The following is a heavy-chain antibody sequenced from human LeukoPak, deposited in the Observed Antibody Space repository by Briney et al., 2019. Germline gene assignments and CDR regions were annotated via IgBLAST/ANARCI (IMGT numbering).Heavy chain of an antibody. D-gene: IGHD5-18*01. CDR1: GASTASHY. Sequence: SSETLSLTCTVSGASTASHYWTWLRQPPGKELEWIAYMFDTVSTKSNPSLKSRLTLSVDTSKKQLSLRLSSVTAADTAVYYCATIKRGSAYGYFDFWGQGIKVTVSS. J-gene: IGHJ4*02. CDR2: MFDTVST. V-gene: IGHV4-59*11. CDR3: ATIKRGSAYGYFDF.